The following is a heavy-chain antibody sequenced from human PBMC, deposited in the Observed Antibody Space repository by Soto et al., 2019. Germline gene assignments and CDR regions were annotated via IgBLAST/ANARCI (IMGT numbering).Heavy chain of an antibody. Sequence: EVQLVESGGGLVQPGRSLRLSCAASGFTFDDYAMHWVRQAPGKGLEWVSGVSRNSGTIGYADSVKGRFTISRDNAKNSLYLQMNSLRPEDTALYFCAKDIAARPPYYFDYWGQGILVTVSS. V-gene: IGHV3-9*01. CDR2: VSRNSGTI. D-gene: IGHD6-6*01. CDR1: GFTFDDYA. J-gene: IGHJ4*02. CDR3: AKDIAARPPYYFDY.